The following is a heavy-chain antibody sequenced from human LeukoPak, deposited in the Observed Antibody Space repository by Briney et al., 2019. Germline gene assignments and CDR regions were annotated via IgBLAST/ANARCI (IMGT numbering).Heavy chain of an antibody. CDR1: GFTFSSYW. J-gene: IGHJ4*02. CDR3: TGNYYGSGSYADFDY. CDR2: IKQDGSEK. D-gene: IGHD3-10*01. V-gene: IGHV3-7*01. Sequence: GGSLRLSCAASGFTFSSYWMSWVRQAPGKGLEGVASIKQDGSEKYYVDSVKGRFTISRDNAKNSLYLQMNSLRAEDTAVYYCTGNYYGSGSYADFDYWGQGTLVTVSS.